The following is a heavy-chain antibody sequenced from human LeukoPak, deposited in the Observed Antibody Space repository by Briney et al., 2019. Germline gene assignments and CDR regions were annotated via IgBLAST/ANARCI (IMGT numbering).Heavy chain of an antibody. CDR1: GGSFSGYY. V-gene: IGHV4-34*01. J-gene: IGHJ6*02. Sequence: KTSETLSLTCAVYGGSFSGYYWSWIRQPPGKGLEWIGEINHSGSTNYNPSLKSRVTISVDTSKNQFSLKLSSVTAADTAVYYCARSRGSTSRCFLFWGQGTTVTVSS. D-gene: IGHD2-2*01. CDR2: INHSGST. CDR3: ARSRGSTSRCFLF.